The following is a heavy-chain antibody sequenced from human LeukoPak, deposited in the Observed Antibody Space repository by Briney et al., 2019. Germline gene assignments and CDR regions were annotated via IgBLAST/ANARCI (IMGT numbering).Heavy chain of an antibody. CDR2: ISSSSSYT. V-gene: IGHV3-11*06. J-gene: IGHJ4*02. CDR1: GFTFSDYY. Sequence: GGSLRLSCAASGFTFSDYYMSWIRQAPGKGLEWVSYISSSSSYTNYADSVKGRFTISRDNAKNSLYLQMNSLRAEDTAVYYCAGSHSSGQYEYYFDYWGQGTLVTVSS. CDR3: AGSHSSGQYEYYFDY. D-gene: IGHD3-22*01.